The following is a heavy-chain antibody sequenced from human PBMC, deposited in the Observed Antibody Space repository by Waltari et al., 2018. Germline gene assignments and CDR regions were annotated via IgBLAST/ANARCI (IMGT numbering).Heavy chain of an antibody. CDR3: ATLRYLED. CDR1: FSHYW. V-gene: IGHV3-7*03. CDR2: ILQDGSEQ. J-gene: IGHJ4*02. Sequence: FSHYWMSWVRQAPGKGPEWVANILQDGSEQYYVDSVKGRFTISRDNAKNSLSLHMNSLRVEDTAVYYCATLRYLEDWGQGTLVTVS. D-gene: IGHD3-9*01.